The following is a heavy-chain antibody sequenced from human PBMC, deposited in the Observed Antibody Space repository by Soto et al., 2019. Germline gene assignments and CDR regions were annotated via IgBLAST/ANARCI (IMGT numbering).Heavy chain of an antibody. J-gene: IGHJ6*02. V-gene: IGHV1-69*01. Sequence: QVQLVQSGAEVKKPGSSVKVSCKASGGTFSSYAISWVRQAPGQGLEWMGGIIPIFGTANYAQKFQGRVTSTADESTSTAYMERISLRSEDTAVYYCARTRIVGPYYYYYGMVVLGQETTVTVTS. CDR1: GGTFSSYA. D-gene: IGHD1-26*01. CDR2: IIPIFGTA. CDR3: ARTRIVGPYYYYYGMVV.